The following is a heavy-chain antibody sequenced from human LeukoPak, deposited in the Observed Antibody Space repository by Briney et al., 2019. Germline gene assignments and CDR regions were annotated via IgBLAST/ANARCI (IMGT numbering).Heavy chain of an antibody. D-gene: IGHD6-19*01. CDR2: IKQDGSEK. CDR3: ARGYSSGWSTYFDY. Sequence: GGSLRLSCAASGFTFSSYWMSWVRQAPGKGLEWVANIKQDGSEKYYVDSVKGRFTISRDNAKNSLHLQMNSLRAEDTAVYYCARGYSSGWSTYFDYWGQGTLVTVSS. CDR1: GFTFSSYW. J-gene: IGHJ4*02. V-gene: IGHV3-7*01.